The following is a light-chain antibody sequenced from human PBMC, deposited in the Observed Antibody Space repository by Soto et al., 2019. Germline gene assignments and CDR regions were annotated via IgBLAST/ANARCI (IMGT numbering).Light chain of an antibody. J-gene: IGKJ1*01. V-gene: IGKV3-15*01. CDR3: QQYNNWPGWT. CDR1: QSVSSY. CDR2: SAS. Sequence: EIVVTQSPATLSVSPGERATLSCRASQSVSSYLAWYQQKPGQAPRLLIYSASTRATGIPARFSGGGSGTEFTLTISSLQSEDFAVYYCQQYNNWPGWTFGQGTKVEIK.